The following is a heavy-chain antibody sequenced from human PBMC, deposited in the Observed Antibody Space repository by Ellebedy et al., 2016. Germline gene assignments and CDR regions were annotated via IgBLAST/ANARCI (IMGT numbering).Heavy chain of an antibody. D-gene: IGHD4-11*01. V-gene: IGHV1-18*01. CDR3: ARDTENDAFDI. Sequence: GESLKISCKASGYTFTSYGISWVRQAPGQGLEWMGWISAYNGNTNYAQKLQGRVTMTTDTSTSTAYMELRSLRSDDTAVYYCARDTENDAFDIWGQGTMVTVSS. J-gene: IGHJ3*02. CDR1: GYTFTSYG. CDR2: ISAYNGNT.